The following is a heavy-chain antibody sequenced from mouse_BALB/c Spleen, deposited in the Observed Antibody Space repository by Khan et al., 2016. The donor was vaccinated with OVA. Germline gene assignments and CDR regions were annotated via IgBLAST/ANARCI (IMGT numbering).Heavy chain of an antibody. Sequence: VQLQQSGPELVRPGASVKISCTASGYSFTGYFMNWVMQSHGKSLEWIGRINPHIGETFYNQRFTDKATLTVDESSSTAHMAIRSLASEDAAVYYCTRIYRSDFDYGVQGTTLTGSP. CDR1: GYSFTGYF. D-gene: IGHD1-1*01. CDR3: TRIYRSDFDY. J-gene: IGHJ2*01. V-gene: IGHV1-20*02. CDR2: INPHIGET.